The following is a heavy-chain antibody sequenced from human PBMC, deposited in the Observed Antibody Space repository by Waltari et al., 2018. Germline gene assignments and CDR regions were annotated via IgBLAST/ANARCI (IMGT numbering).Heavy chain of an antibody. CDR1: GGSFSGYY. J-gene: IGHJ6*02. D-gene: IGHD2-2*01. CDR3: ARGHLGYCSSTSCYVYYGMDV. Sequence: QVQLQQWGAGLLKPSETLSLTCAVYGGSFSGYYWSWIRQPPGKGLEWSGEINHSGSSNNHPSPKSRVSISFDTSKTQFSLKLSSVTAGYTALYYCARGHLGYCSSTSCYVYYGMDVWGQGTTVTVSS. V-gene: IGHV4-34*01. CDR2: INHSGSS.